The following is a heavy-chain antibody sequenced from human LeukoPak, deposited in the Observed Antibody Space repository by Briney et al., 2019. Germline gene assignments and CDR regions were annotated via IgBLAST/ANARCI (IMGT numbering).Heavy chain of an antibody. V-gene: IGHV3-9*01. Sequence: PGGSLRLSCAASGFTFDDYAMHWVRQAPGKGLEWVSGISWNSGSIGYADSVKGRFTISRDNAKNSLYLQMNSLRVEDTALYYCASASAVAGIRRYYYYGMDVWGQGTTVTVSS. CDR2: ISWNSGSI. CDR1: GFTFDDYA. D-gene: IGHD6-19*01. J-gene: IGHJ6*02. CDR3: ASASAVAGIRRYYYYGMDV.